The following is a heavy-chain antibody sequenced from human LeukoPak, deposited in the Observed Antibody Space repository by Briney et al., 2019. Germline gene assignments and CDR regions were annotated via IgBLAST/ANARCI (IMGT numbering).Heavy chain of an antibody. CDR3: AKDVSGSIDS. V-gene: IGHV3-43*02. CDR1: GFIFSDYN. CDR2: ISGDGGRT. J-gene: IGHJ4*02. Sequence: GGSLRLSCAASGFIFSDYNMHWVRQVPGKGLEWVSIISGDGGRTSYADSVKGRVTISRDSSKNSLYLQMNSLRTEDTAFYYCAKDVSGSIDSWGQGTLVTVSS. D-gene: IGHD5/OR15-5a*01.